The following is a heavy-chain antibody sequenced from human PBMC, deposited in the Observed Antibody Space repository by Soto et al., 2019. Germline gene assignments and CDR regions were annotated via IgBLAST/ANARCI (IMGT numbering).Heavy chain of an antibody. J-gene: IGHJ2*01. CDR2: INYRGST. CDR1: GGSISTYY. CDR3: ARGSRGAEVLWYFAL. V-gene: IGHV4-59*01. Sequence: SETLSLTCTVSGGSISTYYWSWTRQAPGKGLEWIGYINYRGSTNYNPSLKSRVSISIDTSKSRFSLKLNSVTPADTAVYYCARGSRGAEVLWYFALWGRGTLVTVSS. D-gene: IGHD3-10*01.